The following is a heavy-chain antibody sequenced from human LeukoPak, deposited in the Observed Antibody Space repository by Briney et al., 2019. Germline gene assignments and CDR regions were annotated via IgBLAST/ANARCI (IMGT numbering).Heavy chain of an antibody. CDR1: GFTFSSYA. J-gene: IGHJ3*02. Sequence: PGGSLRLSCAASGFTFSSYAMHWVRQAPGKGLEWVAVISYDGSNKYYADSVKGRFTISRDNSKNTLYLQMNSLRAEDTAVYYCARDRFRWELRRAFDIWGQGTMVTVSS. V-gene: IGHV3-30-3*01. CDR3: ARDRFRWELRRAFDI. CDR2: ISYDGSNK. D-gene: IGHD4-23*01.